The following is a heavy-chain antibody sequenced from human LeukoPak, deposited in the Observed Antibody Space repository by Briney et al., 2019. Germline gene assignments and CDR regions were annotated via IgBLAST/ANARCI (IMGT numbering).Heavy chain of an antibody. D-gene: IGHD1-1*01. CDR3: AKMNGYMDV. Sequence: GGSLRLSCTASGFTFSSSAITWVRQAPGKGLEWVSGISGSGSGTYYADFAKGRFTISRDNSKNTMYLEMNSLRAEDTAVYYCAKMNGYMDVWGKGTTVTVPS. V-gene: IGHV3-23*01. CDR2: ISGSGSGT. J-gene: IGHJ6*03. CDR1: GFTFSSSA.